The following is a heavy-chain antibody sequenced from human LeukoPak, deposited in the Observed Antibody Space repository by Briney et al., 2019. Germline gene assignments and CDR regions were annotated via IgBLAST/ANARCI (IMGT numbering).Heavy chain of an antibody. CDR1: GGSFSGYY. V-gene: IGHV4-34*01. CDR3: ASRTSTVTHDY. J-gene: IGHJ4*02. Sequence: SETLSLTCAVYGGSFSGYYWSWTRQPPGKGLEWIGEINHSGSTNYNPSLKSRVTISVDTSKNQFSLKLSSVTAADTAVYSCASRTSTVTHDYWGQGTLVTVSS. D-gene: IGHD4-17*01. CDR2: INHSGST.